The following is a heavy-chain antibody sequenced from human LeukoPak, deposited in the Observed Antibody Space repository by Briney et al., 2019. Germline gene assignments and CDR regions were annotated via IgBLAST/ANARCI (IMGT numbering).Heavy chain of an antibody. V-gene: IGHV3-66*01. CDR2: IYSGGST. Sequence: GGSLRLSCAVSGVTVSNNYVNWVRQAPGKGLEWVSLIYSGGSTYYADSVKGRFTISRDNSKNTLYLQMNSLRAEDTAVYYCARDPPAVAANTYGWGQGTLVTVSS. D-gene: IGHD6-6*01. CDR3: ARDPPAVAANTYG. J-gene: IGHJ4*02. CDR1: GVTVSNNY.